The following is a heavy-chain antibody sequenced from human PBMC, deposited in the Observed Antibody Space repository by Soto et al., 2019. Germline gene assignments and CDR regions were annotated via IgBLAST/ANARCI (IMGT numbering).Heavy chain of an antibody. V-gene: IGHV4-38-2*01. J-gene: IGHJ5*02. CDR2: IYHSGST. CDR3: ARGAATVTPGWFDP. D-gene: IGHD4-17*01. CDR1: GYSISSGYY. Sequence: SETLSLTCAVSGYSISSGYYWGWIRQTPGKGLEWIASIYHSGSTYYNPSLKSRATISVDTSKNQFSLKLTSVTAADTAVYYCARGAATVTPGWFDPWGQGIMVTVSS.